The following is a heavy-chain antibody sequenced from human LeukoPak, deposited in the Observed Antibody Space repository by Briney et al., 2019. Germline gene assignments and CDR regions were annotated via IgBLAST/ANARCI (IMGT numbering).Heavy chain of an antibody. CDR2: ISYDGSNK. CDR1: GFTFSNYG. CDR3: ASRYSGYDWYAFDI. J-gene: IGHJ3*02. Sequence: PGGSLRLSCAASGFTFSNYGMHWVRQAPGKGLEWVAVISYDGSNKYYADSVKGRFTISRDNSKNTLYLQMNSLRAEDTAVYYCASRYSGYDWYAFDIWGQGTMVTVSS. V-gene: IGHV3-30*03. D-gene: IGHD5-12*01.